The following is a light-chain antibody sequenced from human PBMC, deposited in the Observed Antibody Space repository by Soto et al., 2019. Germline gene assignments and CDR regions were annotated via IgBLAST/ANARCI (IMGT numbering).Light chain of an antibody. CDR1: QSISSW. V-gene: IGKV1-5*01. CDR3: QQYNTYWT. J-gene: IGKJ1*01. CDR2: DAS. Sequence: DIQMTQSPSTLSASVGDRVTITCRASQSISSWLAWYQQKPGKAPKLLIFDASSLQTGVPSRFSGSGSGTDFTLSISRLQPDDFATYFCQQYNTYWTFGQGTKVDIK.